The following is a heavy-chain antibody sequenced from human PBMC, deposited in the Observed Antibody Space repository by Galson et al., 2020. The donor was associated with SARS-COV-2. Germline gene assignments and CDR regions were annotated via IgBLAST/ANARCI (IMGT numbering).Heavy chain of an antibody. D-gene: IGHD1-26*01. CDR2: ISDSGGNT. V-gene: IGHV3-23*01. CDR3: AKRSIQWELLFWFDP. Sequence: GGSLRLSCAGSGFTFSSYDMSWVRQAPGKGLEWVSAISDSGGNTYYADSVKGRFTISRDNSKNTLYLQMSSLRDEDTAVYYCAKRSIQWELLFWFDPWGQGTLVTVSS. CDR1: GFTFSSYD. J-gene: IGHJ5*02.